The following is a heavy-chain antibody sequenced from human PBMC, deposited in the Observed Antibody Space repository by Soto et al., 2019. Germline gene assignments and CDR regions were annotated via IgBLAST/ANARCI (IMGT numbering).Heavy chain of an antibody. CDR3: ARDPYGDYASGYFDL. Sequence: QVQLQQWGAGLLKPSETLSLTCAVYGGSFSGYYWSWIRQPPGKGLEWIGEINHSGSTNYNPSLKSRVTISVDTSKNQFSLKLSSVTAADTAVYYCARDPYGDYASGYFDLWGRGTLVTVSS. V-gene: IGHV4-34*01. CDR1: GGSFSGYY. CDR2: INHSGST. D-gene: IGHD4-17*01. J-gene: IGHJ2*01.